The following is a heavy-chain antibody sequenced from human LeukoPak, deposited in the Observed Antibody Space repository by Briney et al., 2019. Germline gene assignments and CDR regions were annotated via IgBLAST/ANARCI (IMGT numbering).Heavy chain of an antibody. CDR2: ISSSSSYI. V-gene: IGHV3-21*01. J-gene: IGHJ4*02. D-gene: IGHD3-22*01. Sequence: GGSLRLSCAASGFTFSNYTMNWVCQAPGKGLEWVSSISSSSSYIHYADSVKGRFSISRDNAKNSLYPQMNSLRAEDTAVYYCARDRNYDGSVYYEDDYFDYWGQGTLVTVSS. CDR1: GFTFSNYT. CDR3: ARDRNYDGSVYYEDDYFDY.